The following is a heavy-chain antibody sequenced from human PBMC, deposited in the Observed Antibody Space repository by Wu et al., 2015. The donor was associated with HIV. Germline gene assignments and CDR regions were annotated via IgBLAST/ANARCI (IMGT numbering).Heavy chain of an antibody. Sequence: QVRLLQSGAEVKTPGSSVKVPCLTSGYTFNRYPINWLRQVPGQGLEWMGVIIPLIGTTHYSQKFQGRLTISTGASATTAYLEVRNLTSDDTALYFCAREGYDDKSHQFLVDYFYAMDVWGQGTVVLVSS. V-gene: IGHV1-69*05. J-gene: IGHJ4*02. CDR3: AREGYDDKSHQFLVDYFYAMDV. CDR1: GYTFNRYP. D-gene: IGHD3-22*01. CDR2: IIPLIGTT.